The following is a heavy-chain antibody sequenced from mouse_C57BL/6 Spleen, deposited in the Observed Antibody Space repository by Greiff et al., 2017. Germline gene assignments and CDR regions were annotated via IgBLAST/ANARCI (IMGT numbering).Heavy chain of an antibody. J-gene: IGHJ3*01. CDR2: INPSNGGT. CDR3: AREGVYYYGSSAWFAY. Sequence: VQLQQSGTELVKPGASVKLSCKASGYTFTSYWMHWVKQRPGQGLEWIGNINPSNGGTNYNEKFKSKATLTVDKSSSTAYMQLSSLTSEDSAVYYCAREGVYYYGSSAWFAYWGQGTLVTVSA. CDR1: GYTFTSYW. V-gene: IGHV1-53*01. D-gene: IGHD1-1*01.